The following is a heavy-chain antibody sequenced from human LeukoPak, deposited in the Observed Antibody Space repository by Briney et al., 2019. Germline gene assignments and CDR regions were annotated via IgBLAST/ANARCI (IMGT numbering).Heavy chain of an antibody. CDR2: IYYSGST. V-gene: IGHV4-59*01. J-gene: IGHJ4*02. CDR3: ARAMIVEEGFDY. CDR1: GGSMTCYY. D-gene: IGHD3-22*01. Sequence: SETLSLTCTVSGGSMTCYYWSWIRQPPVKALACIGYIYYSGSTNYNPSLKSRVTISVDTSKNQFSLKLSSVTAADTAVYYCARAMIVEEGFDYWGQGTLVTVSS.